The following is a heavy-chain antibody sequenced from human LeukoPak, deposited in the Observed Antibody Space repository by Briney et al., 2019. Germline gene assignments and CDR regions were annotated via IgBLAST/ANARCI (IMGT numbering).Heavy chain of an antibody. CDR2: INNDGSST. J-gene: IGHJ5*02. Sequence: PGGSLRPSCAASGFTFSNYWMHWVRQAPGKGLVWVSCINNDGSSTDYADSVKGRFTISRDNARNTLYLQMNSLRAEDTAVYYCARPDLMRELRFDPWGQGTLVTVSS. D-gene: IGHD1-7*01. CDR3: ARPDLMRELRFDP. V-gene: IGHV3-74*01. CDR1: GFTFSNYW.